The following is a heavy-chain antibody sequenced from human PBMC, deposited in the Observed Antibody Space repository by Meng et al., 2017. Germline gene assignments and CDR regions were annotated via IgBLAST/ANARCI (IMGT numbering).Heavy chain of an antibody. CDR3: AMDRGDGNNFNY. J-gene: IGHJ4*02. Sequence: ASVKVSCKASGYTFTGYYMHWVRQAPGQGLEWMGRINLNSGGTNYAQKFQGRVTMTRDTSISTAYMELSRLGSDDTAVYYCAMDRGDGNNFNYWGQGTLVTVSS. CDR2: INLNSGGT. D-gene: IGHD5-24*01. CDR1: GYTFTGYY. V-gene: IGHV1-2*06.